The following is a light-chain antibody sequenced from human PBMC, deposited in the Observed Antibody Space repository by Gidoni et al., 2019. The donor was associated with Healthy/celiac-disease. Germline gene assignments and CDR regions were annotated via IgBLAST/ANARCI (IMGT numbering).Light chain of an antibody. CDR1: KLGDKY. V-gene: IGLV3-1*01. CDR2: QDS. CDR3: QAWDSSTVV. J-gene: IGLJ2*01. Sequence: SYELTQPPSVSVSPGQTASITCYGDKLGDKYVCWYQQRPGQSPVLVIYQDSKRPSGIPERFSGSNSGNTATLTISGTQAMDEADYYCQAWDSSTVVFGGGTKLTVL.